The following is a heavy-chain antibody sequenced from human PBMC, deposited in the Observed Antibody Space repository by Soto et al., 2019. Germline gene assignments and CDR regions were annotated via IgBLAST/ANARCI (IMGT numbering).Heavy chain of an antibody. D-gene: IGHD2-15*01. V-gene: IGHV3-7*05. CDR2: IKPDRSEI. J-gene: IGHJ4*02. Sequence: GGSLRLSCAASGFTFSDYWMHWVRQAPGKGLEWVANIKPDRSEIYYVDSVKGRFTISRDNAKNLVYLQMNSLRPEDTAVYYCARAVASGGSFWGQGTLVTVSS. CDR1: GFTFSDYW. CDR3: ARAVASGGSF.